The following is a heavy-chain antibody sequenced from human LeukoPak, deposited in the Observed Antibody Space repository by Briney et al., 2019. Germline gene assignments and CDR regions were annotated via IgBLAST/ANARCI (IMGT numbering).Heavy chain of an antibody. CDR1: GFTFSSYW. V-gene: IGHV3-7*03. Sequence: GGSLRLSCAASGFTFSSYWMTWVRQAPGKGLEWVANIKQAGTEKYYVDSVKGRFTISRDNAKNSLFLQMNSLRAEDTAVYFCARGQYFSTTYYFDYWGQGTLVTVSS. CDR2: IKQAGTEK. J-gene: IGHJ4*02. D-gene: IGHD2/OR15-2a*01. CDR3: ARGQYFSTTYYFDY.